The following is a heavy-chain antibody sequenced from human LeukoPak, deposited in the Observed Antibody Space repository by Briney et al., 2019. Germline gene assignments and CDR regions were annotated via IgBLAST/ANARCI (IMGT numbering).Heavy chain of an antibody. J-gene: IGHJ4*02. Sequence: SETLSLTCTVSGYSISSGYYWGWIRQPPGKGLERIGSIYHSGSTYYNPSLKSRVTISVDTSKNQFSLKLSSVTAADTAVYYCARANGRDTAMVHFDYWGQGTLVTVSS. D-gene: IGHD5-18*01. CDR1: GYSISSGYY. V-gene: IGHV4-38-2*02. CDR3: ARANGRDTAMVHFDY. CDR2: IYHSGST.